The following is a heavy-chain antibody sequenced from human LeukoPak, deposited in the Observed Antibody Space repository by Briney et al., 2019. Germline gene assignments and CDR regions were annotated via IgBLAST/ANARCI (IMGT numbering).Heavy chain of an antibody. CDR2: IDNTGSLV. D-gene: IGHD2-21*02. V-gene: IGHV3-48*03. J-gene: IGHJ4*02. CDR1: GFTFSSYE. CDR3: ARERASCGGDCLDY. Sequence: GGSLRLSCAASGFTFSSYEMNWVRQAPGKGLEWVLYIDNTGSLVYYADSVKGRFTVSRDNAQNSLYLQMSSLRAEDTALYYCARERASCGGDCLDYWGQGTLVTVSS.